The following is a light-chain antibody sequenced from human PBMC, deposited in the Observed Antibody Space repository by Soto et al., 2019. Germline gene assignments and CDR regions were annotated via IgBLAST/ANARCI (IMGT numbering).Light chain of an antibody. CDR3: QQYDHPPYT. V-gene: IGKV1-33*01. CDR2: AAS. J-gene: IGKJ2*01. Sequence: DIQMTQSPSSLSASVGDRVTITCRASQSISSYLNWYQQKPGKAPKLLIYAASSLQRGVPSRFSGSGSGTDFSLTINSLQPEDIATYYCQQYDHPPYTFGQGTNLEIK. CDR1: QSISSY.